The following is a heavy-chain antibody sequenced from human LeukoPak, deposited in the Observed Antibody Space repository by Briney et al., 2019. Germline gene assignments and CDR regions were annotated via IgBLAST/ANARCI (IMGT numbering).Heavy chain of an antibody. D-gene: IGHD5-18*01. CDR2: IGGSGGSP. CDR3: AKGGIGSSSDLDY. V-gene: IGHV3-23*01. J-gene: IGHJ4*02. Sequence: PGGSLRLSCAASGFTFSTYAMTWVRQAPGKGLEWVSSIGGSGGSPYHGNSVKGRFSISRDNSKNTLYLQMNSLRDEDTAVYYCAKGGIGSSSDLDYWGQGTLVTVSS. CDR1: GFTFSTYA.